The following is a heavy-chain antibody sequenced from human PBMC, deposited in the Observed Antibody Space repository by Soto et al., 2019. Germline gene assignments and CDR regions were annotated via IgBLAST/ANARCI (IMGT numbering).Heavy chain of an antibody. D-gene: IGHD4-17*01. Sequence: ASVKVSCKASGYTFTSYDINWVRQATGQGLEWIGWMNPNSGNTGYAQKFQGRVTMTRNTSISTAYMELSSLRSEDTAVYYCALVTTGYYYYYMDVWGKGTTVTVSS. CDR3: ALVTTGYYYYYMDV. V-gene: IGHV1-8*01. CDR2: MNPNSGNT. CDR1: GYTFTSYD. J-gene: IGHJ6*03.